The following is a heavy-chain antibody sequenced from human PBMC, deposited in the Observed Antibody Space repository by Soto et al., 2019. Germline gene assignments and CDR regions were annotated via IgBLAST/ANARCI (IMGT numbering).Heavy chain of an antibody. CDR2: IIPIFGTA. CDR1: GGTFSSYA. Sequence: VQLVQSGAAVKKPGSSVKVSCKASGGTFSSYAISWVRQAPGQGLEWMGGIIPIFGTANYAQKFQGRVTITADESTSTAYMELSRLRSEDTAVYYCARHVPAAGYYYGMDVWGQGTTVTGSS. D-gene: IGHD2-2*01. J-gene: IGHJ6*02. CDR3: ARHVPAAGYYYGMDV. V-gene: IGHV1-69*12.